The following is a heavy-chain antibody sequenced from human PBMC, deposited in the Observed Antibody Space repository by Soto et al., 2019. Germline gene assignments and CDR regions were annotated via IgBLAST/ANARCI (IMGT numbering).Heavy chain of an antibody. CDR1: GFTFSSYA. V-gene: IGHV3-23*01. J-gene: IGHJ5*02. Sequence: EVQLLESGGGLVQPGGSLRLSCAASGFTFSSYAMSWVRQAPGKGLEWVSAISGSGGSTYYADSVKGRFTISRDNSKNTLDLPMTSLRAEDTAVYYCAKDNDHGPEHWFAPWGQGTLVTVSA. CDR3: AKDNDHGPEHWFAP. D-gene: IGHD2-2*01. CDR2: ISGSGGST.